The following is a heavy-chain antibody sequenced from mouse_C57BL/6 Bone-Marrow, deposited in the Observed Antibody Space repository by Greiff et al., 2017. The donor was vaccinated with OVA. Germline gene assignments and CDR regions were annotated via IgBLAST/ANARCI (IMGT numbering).Heavy chain of an antibody. CDR2: ISYSGST. CDR3: ARLGKNYYGSYWYFDV. CDR1: GYSITSDY. Sequence: EVQGVESGPGLAKPSQTLSLTCSVTGYSITSDYWNWIRKFPGNKLEYMGYISYSGSTYYNPSLKSRISITRDTSKNQYYLQLNSVTTEDTATYYCARLGKNYYGSYWYFDVWGTGTTVTVSS. D-gene: IGHD1-1*01. V-gene: IGHV3-8*01. J-gene: IGHJ1*03.